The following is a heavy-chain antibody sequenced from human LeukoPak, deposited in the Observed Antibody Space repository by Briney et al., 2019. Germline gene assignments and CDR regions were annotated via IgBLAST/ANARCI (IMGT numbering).Heavy chain of an antibody. D-gene: IGHD4-11*01. CDR1: GYTFIGYY. Sequence: GASVKVSCTTSGYTFIGYYLHWVRQAPGQGLEWMGWINTNTGNPTYAQGFTGRFVFSLDTSVSTAYLQISSLKAEDTAVYYCAREVRAFDYWGQGTLVTVSS. CDR2: INTNTGNP. CDR3: AREVRAFDY. J-gene: IGHJ4*02. V-gene: IGHV7-4-1*02.